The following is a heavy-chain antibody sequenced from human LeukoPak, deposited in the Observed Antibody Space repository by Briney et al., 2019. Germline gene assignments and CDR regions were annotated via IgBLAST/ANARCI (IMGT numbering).Heavy chain of an antibody. J-gene: IGHJ4*02. D-gene: IGHD6-19*01. CDR3: ARDEAVAGTFLHY. CDR1: GFRFSSYR. Sequence: GGSLRLSCAASGFRFSSYRMNWVRQAPGKGLEWVSYISSSSTIYYADSVKGRFTISRDNAKNSLYLQMNSLRAEDTAVYYCARDEAVAGTFLHYWGQGTLVTVSS. CDR2: ISSSSTI. V-gene: IGHV3-48*01.